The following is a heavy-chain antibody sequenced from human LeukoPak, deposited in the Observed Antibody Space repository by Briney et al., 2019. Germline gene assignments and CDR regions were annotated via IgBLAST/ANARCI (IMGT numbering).Heavy chain of an antibody. Sequence: ASVKVSCKASGYTFTSYGISWVRQAPGQGLEWMGWISAYNGNTNYAQKLQGRVTMTTDTSTSTAYMELRSLRSEDTAVYYCASNSGYDQSFNYWGQGTLVTVSS. CDR1: GYTFTSYG. CDR3: ASNSGYDQSFNY. D-gene: IGHD5-12*01. J-gene: IGHJ4*02. V-gene: IGHV1-18*01. CDR2: ISAYNGNT.